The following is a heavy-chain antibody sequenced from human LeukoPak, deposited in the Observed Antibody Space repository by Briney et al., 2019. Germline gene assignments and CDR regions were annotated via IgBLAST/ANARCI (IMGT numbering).Heavy chain of an antibody. J-gene: IGHJ5*02. CDR2: INPETSGT. D-gene: IGHD3-22*01. CDR1: GYTFTGYY. CDR3: ARDLYQDYYDSSGYLVDP. Sequence: ASVKVSCKTSGYTFTGYYMHWVRQAPGHGLEWMGWINPETSGTNYAQKFQGRVTLTTDTSISTAYMELSSLRSDDTAMYYCARDLYQDYYDSSGYLVDPWGQGTLVTVSS. V-gene: IGHV1-2*02.